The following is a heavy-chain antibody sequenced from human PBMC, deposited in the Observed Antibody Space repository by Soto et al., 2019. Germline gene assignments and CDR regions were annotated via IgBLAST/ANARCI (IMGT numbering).Heavy chain of an antibody. Sequence: SATLSPTCTVSGGSISIRSYCWGWILLPPGKGLEWIGSIYYSGNTYYNPSLKSRVTISVDTSKNQFSLKLSSVTAADTAVYYCARAIATAAADNGDWFDPWGQGTLVT. V-gene: IGHV4-39*07. CDR2: IYYSGNT. CDR1: GGSISIRSYC. J-gene: IGHJ5*02. CDR3: ARAIATAAADNGDWFDP. D-gene: IGHD6-13*01.